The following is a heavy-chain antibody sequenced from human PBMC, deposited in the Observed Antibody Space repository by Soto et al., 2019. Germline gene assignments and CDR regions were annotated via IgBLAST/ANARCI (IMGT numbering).Heavy chain of an antibody. CDR2: ISSSSSYI. Sequence: EVQLVESGGGLVKPGGSLRLSCAASGFTFSSYSMNWVRQAPGKGLEWVSSISSSSSYIYYADSVKGRFTISRDNAKNSLYLQMNSLRAEDTAVYYCARDQVEEQLERWFDPWGQGTLVTVSS. J-gene: IGHJ5*02. D-gene: IGHD6-13*01. CDR1: GFTFSSYS. V-gene: IGHV3-21*01. CDR3: ARDQVEEQLERWFDP.